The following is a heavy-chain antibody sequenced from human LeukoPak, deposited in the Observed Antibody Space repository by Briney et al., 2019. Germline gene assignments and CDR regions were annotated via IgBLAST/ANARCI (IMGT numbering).Heavy chain of an antibody. D-gene: IGHD1-26*01. J-gene: IGHJ6*02. CDR1: GYTFTSYA. CDR2: INAGNGNT. V-gene: IGHV1-3*01. Sequence: ASVKVSCKASGYTFTSYAMHWVRQAPGQRLEWMGWINAGNGNTKYSQKFQGRVTITGDTSASTAYMELSSLRSEDTAVYYCARYLGVDGMDVWGQGTTVTVSS. CDR3: ARYLGVDGMDV.